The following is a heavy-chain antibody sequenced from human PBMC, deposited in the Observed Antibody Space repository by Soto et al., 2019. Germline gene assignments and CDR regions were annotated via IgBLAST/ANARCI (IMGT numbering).Heavy chain of an antibody. Sequence: EVQVVESGGDLVEPVGSLRLSCETSGFMFSSAWMSWVRQAPGKGLEWVARIKSKKDGGARDYAAPVNGRFSISRDDSKSTVYLQMNSLRAEDTALYYCVEGWNDFWGQGTLVTVSS. J-gene: IGHJ4*02. V-gene: IGHV3-15*01. CDR1: GFMFSSAW. CDR2: IKSKKDGGAR. CDR3: VEGWNDF. D-gene: IGHD1-1*01.